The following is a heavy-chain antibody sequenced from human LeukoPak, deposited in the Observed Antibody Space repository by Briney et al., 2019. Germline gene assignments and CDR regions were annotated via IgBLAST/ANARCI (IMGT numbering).Heavy chain of an antibody. J-gene: IGHJ4*02. CDR1: GYTFTSYG. V-gene: IGHV1-18*01. CDR2: ISAYNGNT. Sequence: ASVKVSCKASGYTFTSYGISGVRQAPGQGLEWMGWISAYNGNTNYAQKLQGRVTMTTDTSTSTAYMELRSLRSDDTAVYYCARAREMATRDGFDYWGQGTLVTVSS. CDR3: ARAREMATRDGFDY. D-gene: IGHD5-24*01.